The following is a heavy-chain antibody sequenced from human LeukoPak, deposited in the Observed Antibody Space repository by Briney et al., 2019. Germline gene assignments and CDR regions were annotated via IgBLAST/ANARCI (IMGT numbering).Heavy chain of an antibody. CDR2: INHSGST. J-gene: IGHJ4*02. D-gene: IGHD3-10*01. CDR3: ARGYYYDSGSQSGLYY. V-gene: IGHV4-34*01. Sequence: SETLSLTCAVYGGSFSGYYWSWIRQPPGKGLEWIGEINHSGSTNYKLSLKSRVTISGDTSKNQFSLRLSSVTAADTAVYFCARGYYYDSGSQSGLYYWGQGTLVTVSS. CDR1: GGSFSGYY.